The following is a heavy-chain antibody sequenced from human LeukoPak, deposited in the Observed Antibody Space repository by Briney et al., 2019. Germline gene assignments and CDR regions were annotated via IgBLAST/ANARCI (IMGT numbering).Heavy chain of an antibody. J-gene: IGHJ4*02. CDR2: MNPNSGDT. D-gene: IGHD3-22*01. CDR1: GYTFTSYE. V-gene: IGHV1-8*01. CDR3: ARGLGSYDSSELTWPMISF. Sequence: ASVKVSCKASGYTFTSYEINWVRPATGHGLEWMGWMNPNSGDTSYAQKFQGRITMTRSTSITTAYIELSGLRSEDTAVYYCARGLGSYDSSELTWPMISFWGQGTQVTVSS.